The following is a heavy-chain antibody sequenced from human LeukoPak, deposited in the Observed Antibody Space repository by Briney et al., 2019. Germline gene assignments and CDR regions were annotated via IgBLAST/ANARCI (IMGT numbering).Heavy chain of an antibody. V-gene: IGHV3-30*18. J-gene: IGHJ4*02. CDR2: ISYDGSIK. D-gene: IGHD3-10*01. Sequence: GRSLRLSCAASGFTFNSYGMHWVRQAPGKGLEWLAVISYDGSIKYYPDSVKGRFTISRDNSKNTLYLQMNSLRADDTAVYYCAKDPYGSGSYAFDYWGQGTLVTVSS. CDR3: AKDPYGSGSYAFDY. CDR1: GFTFNSYG.